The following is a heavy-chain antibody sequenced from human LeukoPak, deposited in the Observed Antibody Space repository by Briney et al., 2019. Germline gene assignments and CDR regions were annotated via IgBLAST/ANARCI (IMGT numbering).Heavy chain of an antibody. CDR1: GFTFSSYD. D-gene: IGHD3-22*01. Sequence: GGSLRLSCAASGFTFSSYDMHWVRQATGKGLEWVSAIGTAGDTYYPGSVKGRFTISRENAKNSLYLQMNSLRAGDTAVYYCARGSHYYDSSGYSSWFDPWGQGTLVTVSS. CDR2: IGTAGDT. CDR3: ARGSHYYDSSGYSSWFDP. J-gene: IGHJ5*02. V-gene: IGHV3-13*01.